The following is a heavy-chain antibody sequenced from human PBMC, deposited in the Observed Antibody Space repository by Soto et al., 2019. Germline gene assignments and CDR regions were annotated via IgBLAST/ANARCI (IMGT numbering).Heavy chain of an antibody. D-gene: IGHD3-3*01. Sequence: ASVKVSCKTYGYSFVNFFLHWVRQAPGQGPEWMGFVNPKRGGTEYAPKFQGRVTMTRDTSINTVYLDLSGLTSDDTAVYYCARDSGIPGRFWYFDISGRGTLVTVSS. V-gene: IGHV1-2*02. CDR3: ARDSGIPGRFWYFDI. CDR1: GYSFVNFF. CDR2: VNPKRGGT. J-gene: IGHJ2*01.